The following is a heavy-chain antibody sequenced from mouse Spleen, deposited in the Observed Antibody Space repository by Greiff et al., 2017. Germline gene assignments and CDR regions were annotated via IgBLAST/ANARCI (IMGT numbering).Heavy chain of an antibody. Sequence: VQLQQSGAELVRPGASVTLSCKASGYTFTDYEMHWVKQTPVHGLEWIGAIDPETGGTAYNQKFKGKAILTADKSSSTAYMELRSLTSEDSAVYYCTRWYYGSIYAMDYWGQGTSVTVSS. D-gene: IGHD1-1*01. CDR1: GYTFTDYE. CDR2: IDPETGGT. CDR3: TRWYYGSIYAMDY. V-gene: IGHV1-15*01. J-gene: IGHJ4*01.